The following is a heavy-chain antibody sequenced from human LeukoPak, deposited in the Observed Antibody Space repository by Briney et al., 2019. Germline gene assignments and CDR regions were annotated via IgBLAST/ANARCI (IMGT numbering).Heavy chain of an antibody. D-gene: IGHD6-6*01. CDR3: ATAGSSPSLGDFDY. CDR2: FDPEDGET. V-gene: IGHV1-24*01. Sequence: ASVKVSCKVSGYTLAELSMHWVRQAPGKGLAWMGGFDPEDGETIYAQKFQGRVTMTEDTSTDTAYMELSSLRSEDTAVYYCATAGSSPSLGDFDYWGQGTLVTVSS. CDR1: GYTLAELS. J-gene: IGHJ4*02.